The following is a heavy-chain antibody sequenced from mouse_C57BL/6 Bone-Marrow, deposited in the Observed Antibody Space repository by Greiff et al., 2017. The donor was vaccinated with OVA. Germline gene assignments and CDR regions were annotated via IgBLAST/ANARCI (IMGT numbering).Heavy chain of an antibody. D-gene: IGHD2-1*01. Sequence: EVHLVESGAGLVKPGGSLKLSCAASGFTFSSYAMSWVRQTPEKRLEWVAYISSGGDYIYYADTVKGRFTISRDNARNTLYLKMSSLKSEDTAMYYCTRLLDAMDYWGQGTSVTVSS. CDR1: GFTFSSYA. CDR2: ISSGGDYI. CDR3: TRLLDAMDY. V-gene: IGHV5-9-1*02. J-gene: IGHJ4*01.